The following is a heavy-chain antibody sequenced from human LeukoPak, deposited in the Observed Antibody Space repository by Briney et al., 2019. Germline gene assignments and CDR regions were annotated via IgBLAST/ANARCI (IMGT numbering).Heavy chain of an antibody. V-gene: IGHV1-2*02. CDR1: GYTFTGYY. CDR2: INPNSGGT. Sequence: GASVKVSCKASGYTFTGYYMHWVRQAPGQGLEWMGWINPNSGGTNYAQKFQGRVTMTRDTSISTAYMGLSRPRSDDTAVYYCARHGYYDSSGYYFFGAFDIWGQGTMVTVSS. J-gene: IGHJ3*02. D-gene: IGHD3-22*01. CDR3: ARHGYYDSSGYYFFGAFDI.